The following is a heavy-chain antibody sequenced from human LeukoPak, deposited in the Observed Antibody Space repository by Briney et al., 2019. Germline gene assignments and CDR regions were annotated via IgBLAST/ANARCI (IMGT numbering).Heavy chain of an antibody. CDR3: ARATRHYYDSSGYWVGDAFDI. D-gene: IGHD3-22*01. J-gene: IGHJ3*02. V-gene: IGHV3-30*02. CDR1: GFTFSSYV. Sequence: PGGSLRLSCAASGFTFSSYVMHWVRQAPGKGLEWVAFIRYDGSNKYYADSVKGRFTISRDNAKNTLYLQMNSLRAEDTAVYYCARATRHYYDSSGYWVGDAFDIWGQGTMVTVSS. CDR2: IRYDGSNK.